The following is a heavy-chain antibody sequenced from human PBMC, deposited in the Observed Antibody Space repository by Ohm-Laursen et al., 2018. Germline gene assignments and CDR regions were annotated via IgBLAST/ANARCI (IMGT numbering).Heavy chain of an antibody. CDR2: ISGSGGST. J-gene: IGHJ6*02. D-gene: IGHD3-10*01. CDR1: GFTFSSYA. CDR3: AKRGDYYYGMDV. V-gene: IGHV3-23*01. Sequence: GSLRLSCSASGFTFSSYAMSWVRQAPGKGLEWVSAISGSGGSTYYADSVKGRFTISRDNSKNTLYLQMNSLRAEDTAVYYCAKRGDYYYGMDVWGQGTTVTVSS.